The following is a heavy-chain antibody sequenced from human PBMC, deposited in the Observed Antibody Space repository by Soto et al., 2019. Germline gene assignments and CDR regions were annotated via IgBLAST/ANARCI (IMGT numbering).Heavy chain of an antibody. V-gene: IGHV3-23*01. CDR2: TSGSGDTT. Sequence: PXGSLRLSCEASGFTFTSYAMSWVRQAPGKGLEWVSATSGSGDTTYYADSVKGRFTISRDNSEKRLYLQMNSLRAEDTAVYYCAKMVHGGYVSYFDSWGQGTLVTVSS. CDR1: GFTFTSYA. CDR3: AKMVHGGYVSYFDS. D-gene: IGHD5-12*01. J-gene: IGHJ4*02.